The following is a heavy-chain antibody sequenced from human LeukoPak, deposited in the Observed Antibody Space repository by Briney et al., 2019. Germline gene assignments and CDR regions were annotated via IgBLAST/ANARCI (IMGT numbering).Heavy chain of an antibody. Sequence: SETLSLTCTVSGGSVSSGSYYWSWIRQPPGKGLEWTGYIYYSGGSTNHNPSLKSRVSMSVDTSKNQFSLKLSSVTAADTAVYYCARGGQLTPDYWGQGTLVTVSS. D-gene: IGHD5-18*01. CDR3: ARGGQLTPDY. CDR2: IYYSGGST. V-gene: IGHV4-61*01. CDR1: GGSVSSGSYY. J-gene: IGHJ4*02.